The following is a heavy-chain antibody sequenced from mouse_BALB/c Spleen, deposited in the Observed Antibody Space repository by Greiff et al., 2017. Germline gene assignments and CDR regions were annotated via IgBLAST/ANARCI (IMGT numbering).Heavy chain of an antibody. Sequence: VQLQQSGPQLVRPGTSVKMSCKAAGYTFTNYWIGWVKQRPGHGLEWIGDIYPGGGYTNYNEKFKGKATLTADTSSSTAYMQLSSLTSEDSAIYYCARGDYYGSRTFFFAYWGQGTLVTVSA. CDR1: GYTFTNYW. V-gene: IGHV1-63*02. D-gene: IGHD1-1*01. CDR3: ARGDYYGSRTFFFAY. CDR2: IYPGGGYT. J-gene: IGHJ3*01.